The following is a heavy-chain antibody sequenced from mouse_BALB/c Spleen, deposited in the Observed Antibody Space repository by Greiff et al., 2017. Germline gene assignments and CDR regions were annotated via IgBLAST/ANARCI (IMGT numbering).Heavy chain of an antibody. V-gene: IGHV5-17*02. CDR2: ISSGSSTI. Sequence: EVKLVASGGGLVQPGGSRKLSCAASGFTFSNFGMHWVRQAPEKGLEWVAYISSGSSTIYYADTVKGRSTISRDDPKNTLFLQMTSLRSEDAAMYYCARGNYGRSWDYWGQGTTHTVSS. D-gene: IGHD1-1*01. J-gene: IGHJ2*01. CDR1: GFTFSNFG. CDR3: ARGNYGRSWDY.